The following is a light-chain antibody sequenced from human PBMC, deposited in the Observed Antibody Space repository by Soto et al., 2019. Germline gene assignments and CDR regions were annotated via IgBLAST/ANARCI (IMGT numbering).Light chain of an antibody. Sequence: EIVMTQSPATLSVSPGERATLSCRASQNIDNKLVWYQPQPGEVPRLLIYDASTRATGIPARLSGSGSGTEFTLPIRSLQSEDFAFYYCQQFHSWWTFGQGTKVDIK. J-gene: IGKJ1*01. CDR3: QQFHSWWT. CDR2: DAS. V-gene: IGKV3-15*01. CDR1: QNIDNK.